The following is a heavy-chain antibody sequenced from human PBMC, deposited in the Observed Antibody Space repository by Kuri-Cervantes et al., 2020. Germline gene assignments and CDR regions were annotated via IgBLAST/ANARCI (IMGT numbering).Heavy chain of an antibody. J-gene: IGHJ4*02. CDR1: GFTFSTYG. CDR2: ISNSGGST. CDR3: ARNIAAPY. Sequence: GESLKISCAASGFTFSTYGMSWVRQAPGKGLEWVSGISNSGGSTYYADSVKGRFTISRDNAKNSLYLQMNSLRAEDTAVYYCARNIAAPYWGQGTLVTVSS. D-gene: IGHD6-6*01. V-gene: IGHV3-23*01.